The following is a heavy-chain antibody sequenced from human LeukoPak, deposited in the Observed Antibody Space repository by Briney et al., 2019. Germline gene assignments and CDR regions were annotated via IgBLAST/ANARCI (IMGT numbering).Heavy chain of an antibody. J-gene: IGHJ1*01. V-gene: IGHV4-59*01. CDR1: GDSIYSYY. D-gene: IGHD2-21*02. CDR3: ARADIASCGGDCFYPEYFHQ. CDR2: LYYSDLS. Sequence: PSETLSLTCTVSGDSIYSYYFSWLRQPPGRGLECIGSLYYSDLSTSNPSLNRPVPISAHPSKTHISLTLTSVTAADTALYYCARADIASCGGDCFYPEYFHQWGQGTLVTVSS.